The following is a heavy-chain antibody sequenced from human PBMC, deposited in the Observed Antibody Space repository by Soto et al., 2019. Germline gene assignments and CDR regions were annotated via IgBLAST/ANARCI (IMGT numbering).Heavy chain of an antibody. Sequence: GGALRLSCSASGFTFRSYGMSWVRKAPGKGLEWVSAISGSGGSTYYADSVKGRFTISRDNSKNTLYLQMNSLRAEDTAVYYCANAIRRDLALSFEYWGKGTLVTVSS. V-gene: IGHV3-23*01. CDR3: ANAIRRDLALSFEY. CDR2: ISGSGGST. CDR1: GFTFRSYG. J-gene: IGHJ4*02. D-gene: IGHD3-16*01.